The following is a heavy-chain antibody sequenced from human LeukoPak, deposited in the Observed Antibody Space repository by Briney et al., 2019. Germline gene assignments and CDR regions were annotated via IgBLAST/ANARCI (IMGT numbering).Heavy chain of an antibody. V-gene: IGHV3-23*01. CDR2: ISGTGSGT. Sequence: PGGSLRLSCAASGFTFSSFGMTWVRQAPGKGLEWVSSISGTGSGTYYADSVKGRFTISRDNAKNSLYLQMNSLRAEDTAVYYCAELGITMIGGVWGKGTTVTISS. CDR1: GFTFSSFG. J-gene: IGHJ6*04. D-gene: IGHD3-10*02. CDR3: AELGITMIGGV.